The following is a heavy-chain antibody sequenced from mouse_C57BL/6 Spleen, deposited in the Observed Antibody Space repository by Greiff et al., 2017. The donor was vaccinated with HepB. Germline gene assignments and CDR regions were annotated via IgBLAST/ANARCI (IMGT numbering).Heavy chain of an antibody. J-gene: IGHJ4*01. CDR2: ISYDGSN. V-gene: IGHV3-6*01. D-gene: IGHD1-1*01. CDR1: GYSITSGYY. CDR3: ARGGDYYYGSSYNYAMDY. Sequence: ESGPGLVKPSQSLSLTCSVTGYSITSGYYWNWIRQFPGNKLEWMGYISYDGSNNYNPSLKNRISITRDTSKNQFFLKWNSVTTEDTATYYCARGGDYYYGSSYNYAMDYWGQGTSVTVSS.